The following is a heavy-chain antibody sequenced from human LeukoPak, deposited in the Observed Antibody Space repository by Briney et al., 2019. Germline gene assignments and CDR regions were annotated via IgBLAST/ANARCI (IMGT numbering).Heavy chain of an antibody. Sequence: HPGGSLRLSCAAAGFTLSNYWMSWVRQAPGKGLEWVANIKKDGSEKYYVDSVKGRFTISRDNAKNTLYLQMNSLRAEDTAVYYCARSNDIAVAGHFDYWGQGTLVTVSS. CDR1: GFTLSNYW. J-gene: IGHJ4*02. V-gene: IGHV3-7*01. CDR3: ARSNDIAVAGHFDY. CDR2: IKKDGSEK. D-gene: IGHD6-19*01.